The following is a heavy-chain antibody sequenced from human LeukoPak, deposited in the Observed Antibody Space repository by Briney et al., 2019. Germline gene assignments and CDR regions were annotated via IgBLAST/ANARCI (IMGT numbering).Heavy chain of an antibody. CDR3: ARGPNSNWSGLDF. CDR2: ISPTGSTT. CDR1: GFSFSGHW. V-gene: IGHV3-74*01. Sequence: GGSLRPSCTASGFSFSGHWMHWARQLPGKGLVWVSRISPTGSTTSYADSVKGRFTVSRDNAKDTLYLQVNNLRAEDTAVYYCARGPNSNWSGLDFWGQGTLLTVSS. D-gene: IGHD6-6*01. J-gene: IGHJ4*02.